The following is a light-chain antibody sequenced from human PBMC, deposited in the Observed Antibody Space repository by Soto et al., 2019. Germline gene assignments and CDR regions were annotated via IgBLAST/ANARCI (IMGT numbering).Light chain of an antibody. Sequence: DIQMTQSPSSLSASVGDRVTITCRASQGISNYLAWYQQKPGKVPKLLIYVASTLQSGVPSRFSGSGSGTDFTLTISSLQPEDVANYYCQKYTSAPPYTFGQGTKLEIK. CDR2: VAS. J-gene: IGKJ2*01. CDR1: QGISNY. CDR3: QKYTSAPPYT. V-gene: IGKV1-27*01.